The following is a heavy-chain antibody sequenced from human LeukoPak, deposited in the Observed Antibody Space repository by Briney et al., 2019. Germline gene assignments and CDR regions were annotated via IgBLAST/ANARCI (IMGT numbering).Heavy chain of an antibody. CDR1: GYTFLTYA. J-gene: IGHJ4*02. D-gene: IGHD2/OR15-2a*01. CDR3: ARDPRILSNSLPVGNDY. CDR2: ISSYNGNT. Sequence: ASVKVSCKASGYTFLTYAISWVRQAPGQGLEWMGWISSYNGNTNYAQNLQGRVTMTTDTSTSTAYMELRSLTSDDTAVYSCARDPRILSNSLPVGNDYWGQGTLVTVSS. V-gene: IGHV1-18*01.